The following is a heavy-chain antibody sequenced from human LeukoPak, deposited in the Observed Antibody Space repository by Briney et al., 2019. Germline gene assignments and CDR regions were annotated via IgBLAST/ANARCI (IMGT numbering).Heavy chain of an antibody. CDR2: IFYSGST. J-gene: IGHJ4*02. CDR1: GGSISTSNYY. V-gene: IGHV4-39*07. Sequence: SETLSLTCTVSGGSISTSNYYWGWIRQPPGKALEWLGNIFYSGSTYYSPSLKSRVTISVDTSKNQFSLKLSSVTAADTAVYYCAREAGATRFFDYWGQGTLVTVSS. CDR3: AREAGATRFFDY. D-gene: IGHD1-26*01.